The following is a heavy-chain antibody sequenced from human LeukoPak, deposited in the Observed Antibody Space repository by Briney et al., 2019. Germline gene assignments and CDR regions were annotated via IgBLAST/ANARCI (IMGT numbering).Heavy chain of an antibody. CDR3: AKLKGYCSSTSCYEPADY. Sequence: PGGSLRLSCAASGFTFSSYAMSWVRQAPGKGLEWVSAISGSGGSTYYADSVKGRFTISRDNSKNTLYLQMNSLRAEDTAVYYCAKLKGYCSSTSCYEPADYWGQGTLVTVS. CDR2: ISGSGGST. V-gene: IGHV3-23*01. D-gene: IGHD2-2*01. J-gene: IGHJ4*02. CDR1: GFTFSSYA.